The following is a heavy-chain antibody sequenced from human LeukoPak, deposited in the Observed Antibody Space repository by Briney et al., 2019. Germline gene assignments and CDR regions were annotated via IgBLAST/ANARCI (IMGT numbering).Heavy chain of an antibody. CDR2: INPNSGGT. CDR1: GYTFTGYY. V-gene: IGHV1-2*02. Sequence: ASVKVSCKASGYTFTGYYMHWVRQAPGQGLEWMGWINPNSGGTNYAQKFQGRVTMTRDTSISTAYMELSRLRSDDTAVYYCASGYSDYADYYNYYMDVWGKGTTVTVSS. D-gene: IGHD4-11*01. CDR3: ASGYSDYADYYNYYMDV. J-gene: IGHJ6*03.